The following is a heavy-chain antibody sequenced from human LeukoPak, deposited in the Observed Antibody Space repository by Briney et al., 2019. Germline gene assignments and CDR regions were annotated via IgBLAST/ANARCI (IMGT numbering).Heavy chain of an antibody. D-gene: IGHD3-10*01. CDR1: GFTFSNAW. J-gene: IGHJ3*02. CDR3: TSYQSSYYATDAFDI. CDR2: IKSKTDGGTT. V-gene: IGHV3-15*01. Sequence: PGGSLGLSCAASGFTFSNAWMSWVRQAPGKGLEWVGRIKSKTDGGTTDYAAPVKGRFTISRDDSKNTLYLQMNSLKTEDTAVYYCTSYQSSYYATDAFDIWGQGTMVTVSS.